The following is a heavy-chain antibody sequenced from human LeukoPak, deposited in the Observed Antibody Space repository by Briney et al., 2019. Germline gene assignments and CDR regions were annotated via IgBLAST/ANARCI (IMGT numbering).Heavy chain of an antibody. CDR1: GFTFSSYS. J-gene: IGHJ4*02. Sequence: LAGGSLRLSCAASGFTFSSYSMNWVRQAPGKGLEWVSYISSSSSTIYYADSVKGRFTISRDNSKNTLYLQMNSLRAEDTAVYYCAKDSSGCYCPDDWGQGTLVTVSS. CDR2: ISSSSSTI. CDR3: AKDSSGCYCPDD. V-gene: IGHV3-48*01. D-gene: IGHD6-19*01.